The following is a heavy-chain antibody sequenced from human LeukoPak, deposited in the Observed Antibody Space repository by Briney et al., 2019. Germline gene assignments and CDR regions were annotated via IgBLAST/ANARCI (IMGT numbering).Heavy chain of an antibody. CDR1: GFTFSSYW. CDR2: IKQDGSEK. V-gene: IGHV3-7*04. J-gene: IGHJ6*03. D-gene: IGHD3-9*01. Sequence: GPLSLSCAASGFTFSSYWMSWVRQAPGKGLEWVANIKQDGSEKFYVDSVKGRFTISRDNAKNSLYLQMNTLRAEDTAVYYCARATIGADSYYYYMDVWGKGTTVTVAS. CDR3: ARATIGADSYYYYMDV.